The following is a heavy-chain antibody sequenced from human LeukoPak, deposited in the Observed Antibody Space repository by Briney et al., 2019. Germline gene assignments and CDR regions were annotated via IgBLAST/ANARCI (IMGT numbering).Heavy chain of an antibody. CDR2: IVVGSGNT. CDR3: AAAYCGGDCFYYYYYGMDV. Sequence: SVKVSCKASGFTFTSSAVQWVRQARGQRLEWIGWIVVGSGNTNYAQKFQERVTITRDMSTSTAYMELSSLRSEDTAVYYCAAAYCGGDCFYYYYYGMDVWGQGTTATVSS. V-gene: IGHV1-58*01. D-gene: IGHD2-21*02. J-gene: IGHJ6*02. CDR1: GFTFTSSA.